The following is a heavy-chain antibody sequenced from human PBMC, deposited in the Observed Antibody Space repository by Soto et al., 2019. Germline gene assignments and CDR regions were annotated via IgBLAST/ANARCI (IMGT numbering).Heavy chain of an antibody. J-gene: IGHJ6*02. D-gene: IGHD5-12*01. CDR3: AKDLIVATTPYYYYGMDV. CDR1: GFTFSSYG. Sequence: GGSLRLSCAASGFTFSSYGMHWVRQAPGKGLEWVAVISYDGSNKYYADSVKGRFTISRDNSKNTLYLQMNSLRAEDTAVYYCAKDLIVATTPYYYYGMDVWGQGTTVTVAS. CDR2: ISYDGSNK. V-gene: IGHV3-30*18.